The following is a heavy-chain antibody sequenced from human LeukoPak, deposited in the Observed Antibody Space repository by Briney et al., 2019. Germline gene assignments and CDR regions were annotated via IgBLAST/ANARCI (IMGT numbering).Heavy chain of an antibody. CDR2: IYTSGST. CDR1: GGSISSYY. J-gene: IGHJ4*02. Sequence: SETLSLTCTVSGGSISSYYWSWIRQPPGKGLEWIGYIYTSGSTNYNPSLKSRVTISVDTSKNQFSLKLSSVTAADTAVYYCARSGITIFGVVYFDYWGQGTLVTVSS. CDR3: ARSGITIFGVVYFDY. V-gene: IGHV4-4*09. D-gene: IGHD3-3*01.